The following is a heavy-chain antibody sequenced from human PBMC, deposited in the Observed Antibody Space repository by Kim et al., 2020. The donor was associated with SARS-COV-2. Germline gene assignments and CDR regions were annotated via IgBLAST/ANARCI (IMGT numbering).Heavy chain of an antibody. V-gene: IGHV3-30-3*01. Sequence: GGSLRLSCAASGFTFSSYAMHWVRQAPGKGLEWVAVISYDGSNKYYADSVKGRFTISRDNSKNTLYMQMNSLRAEDTAVYYCARNDGSGSYYPDYWCQGT. CDR3: ARNDGSGSYYPDY. J-gene: IGHJ4*02. D-gene: IGHD3-10*01. CDR1: GFTFSSYA. CDR2: ISYDGSNK.